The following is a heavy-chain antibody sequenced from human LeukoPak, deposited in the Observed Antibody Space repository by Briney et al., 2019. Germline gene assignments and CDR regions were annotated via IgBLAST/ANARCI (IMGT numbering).Heavy chain of an antibody. CDR2: INWNSGNI. Sequence: GGSLRLSCAASGFTFDDYAMHWVRQAPGKGLEWASGINWNSGNIGYADSVKGRFTISRDNSKNTLYLQMNSLRPEDTAVYYCARAQLGFDYWGQGTLVTVSS. D-gene: IGHD6-13*01. J-gene: IGHJ4*02. V-gene: IGHV3-9*01. CDR1: GFTFDDYA. CDR3: ARAQLGFDY.